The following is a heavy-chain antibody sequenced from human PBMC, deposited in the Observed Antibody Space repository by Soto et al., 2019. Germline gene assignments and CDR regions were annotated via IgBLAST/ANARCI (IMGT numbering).Heavy chain of an antibody. CDR3: ARDRNIATSGDWFDS. Sequence: GGSLRLSTVVSGLSFRSYRMNWVRQAPGKGLEWVSSISSSGDYIYYADSVKGRFTIARDNAKNSLYLQMNSLKAEDTAVYYCARDRNIATSGDWFDSWGQGTLVTVS. CDR1: GLSFRSYR. J-gene: IGHJ5*01. V-gene: IGHV3-21*06. D-gene: IGHD5-12*01. CDR2: ISSSGDYI.